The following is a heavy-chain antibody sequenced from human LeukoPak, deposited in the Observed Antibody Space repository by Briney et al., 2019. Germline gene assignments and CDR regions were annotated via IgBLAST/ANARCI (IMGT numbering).Heavy chain of an antibody. D-gene: IGHD6-19*01. J-gene: IGHJ3*02. CDR2: IIPILGIA. V-gene: IGHV1-69*04. Sequence: ASVSVSCKASGGTFSSYAISWVRQAPGQGLEWMGRIIPILGIANYAQKFQGRVTITADKSTSTAYMELSSLRSEDTAVYYCARFKGQWLVREDAFDIWGPGTIVTVSS. CDR3: ARFKGQWLVREDAFDI. CDR1: GGTFSSYA.